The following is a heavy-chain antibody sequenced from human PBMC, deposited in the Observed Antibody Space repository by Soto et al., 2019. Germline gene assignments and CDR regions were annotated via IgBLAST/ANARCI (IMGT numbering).Heavy chain of an antibody. CDR1: GGSISSGGYY. CDR3: ARDLQSSRLFDGMDV. J-gene: IGHJ6*02. CDR2: IYYSGST. D-gene: IGHD6-13*01. Sequence: QVQLQESGPGLVKPSQTLSLTCTVSGGSISSGGYYWSWIRQHPGKGLEWIGYIYYSGSTYYNPSLNSRVTISVDTSKNQFSLKLSFVTAADTAVYYCARDLQSSRLFDGMDVWGQGTTVTVSS. V-gene: IGHV4-31*03.